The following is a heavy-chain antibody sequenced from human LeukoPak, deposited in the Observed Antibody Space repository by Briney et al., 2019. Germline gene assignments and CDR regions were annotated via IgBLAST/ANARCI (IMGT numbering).Heavy chain of an antibody. CDR2: IYPGDSDT. J-gene: IGHJ4*02. CDR1: GYSFTNYW. V-gene: IGHV5-51*03. D-gene: IGHD6-6*01. Sequence: KPGESLKISCKGSGYSFTNYWITWVRQMPGKGLEWMGIIYPGDSDTRYSPSFQGQVTISVDKSISTAYLQWSSLKASDTAMYYRARLGPAPLPSSSFFDYWGQGTLVTVSS. CDR3: ARLGPAPLPSSSFFDY.